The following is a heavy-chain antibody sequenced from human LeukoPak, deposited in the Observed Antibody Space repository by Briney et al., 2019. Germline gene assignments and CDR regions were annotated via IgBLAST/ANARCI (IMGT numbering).Heavy chain of an antibody. V-gene: IGHV4-39*01. CDR3: ASGFCSSTSCYFGFYYYYGMDV. CDR1: GVSISSSSYY. Sequence: PSETLSLTCTVSGVSISSSSYYWGWIRQPPGKGLEWIGSIYYSGSTYYSPSLKSRVTISVDTSKNQFSLKLSSVTAADTAVYYCASGFCSSTSCYFGFYYYYGMDVWGQGTTVTVSS. J-gene: IGHJ6*02. D-gene: IGHD2-2*01. CDR2: IYYSGST.